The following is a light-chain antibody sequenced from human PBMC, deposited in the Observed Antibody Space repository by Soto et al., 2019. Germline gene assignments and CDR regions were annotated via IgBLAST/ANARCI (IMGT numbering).Light chain of an antibody. J-gene: IGLJ2*01. CDR2: RND. Sequence: QAVVTQPPSASGTPGQRVTISCSGSRFNIGSNYVYWYQQLPGTAPKLLIYRNDQRPSGVPDRFSGSKSGTSASLAISGLRSEDEADYYCAAWDDRLSGHVVFGGGTKVTVL. V-gene: IGLV1-47*01. CDR3: AAWDDRLSGHVV. CDR1: RFNIGSNY.